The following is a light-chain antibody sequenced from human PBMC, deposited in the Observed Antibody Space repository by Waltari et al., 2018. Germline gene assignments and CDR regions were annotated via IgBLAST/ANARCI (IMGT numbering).Light chain of an antibody. Sequence: DIVMTQSPDSLALSLGERATIKCKSGQSVLSSSNNKNYLSWYQQKPGQPPKLLIYWASTRQSGVPDRFSGSGSGTDFTLTISSLQAEDVAVYYCQQHYSSPRTFGQGTKVEVK. CDR2: WAS. V-gene: IGKV4-1*01. CDR3: QQHYSSPRT. CDR1: QSVLSSSNNKNY. J-gene: IGKJ1*01.